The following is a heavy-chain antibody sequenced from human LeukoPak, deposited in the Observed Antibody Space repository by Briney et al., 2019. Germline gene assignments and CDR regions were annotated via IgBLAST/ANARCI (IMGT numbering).Heavy chain of an antibody. CDR2: INPSGGST. CDR1: GYTFTSYY. CDR3: ARAEAAAGRVAAPYTNHFDY. D-gene: IGHD6-13*01. J-gene: IGHJ4*02. V-gene: IGHV1-46*01. Sequence: ASVKVSCKASGYTFTSYYMHWVRQAPGQGLEWMGIINPSGGSTSYAQRFQGRVTMTRDTSTSTVYMELSSLRFEDTAAYYCARAEAAAGRVAAPYTNHFDYWGQGTLVTVSS.